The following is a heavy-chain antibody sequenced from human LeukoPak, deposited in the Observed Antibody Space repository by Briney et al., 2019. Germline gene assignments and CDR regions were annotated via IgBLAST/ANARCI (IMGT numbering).Heavy chain of an antibody. CDR2: ISGSGGST. D-gene: IGHD2-2*01. J-gene: IGHJ4*02. CDR3: AKVPHVVVVPAAPYFDY. CDR1: GFTFSSYA. V-gene: IGHV3-23*01. Sequence: GGSLRLSCAASGFTFSSYAMSWVRQAPGKGLEWVSAISGSGGSTYYADSVKGRFTISRDNSKNTLYLQMNSLRAEDTAVYYCAKVPHVVVVPAAPYFDYWGQGTLVTVSS.